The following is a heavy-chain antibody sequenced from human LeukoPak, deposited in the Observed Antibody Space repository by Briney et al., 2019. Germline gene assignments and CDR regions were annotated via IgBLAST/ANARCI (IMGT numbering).Heavy chain of an antibody. D-gene: IGHD6-19*01. Sequence: ASVKVSCKASGYTFTCYYMHWVRQAPGQGLEWMGWINPNSGGTNYAQKFQGRVTMTRDTSISTAYMELSRLRSDDTAVYYCARDLKARNSGWYNGFDYWGQGTLVTVSS. CDR3: ARDLKARNSGWYNGFDY. J-gene: IGHJ4*02. V-gene: IGHV1-2*02. CDR1: GYTFTCYY. CDR2: INPNSGGT.